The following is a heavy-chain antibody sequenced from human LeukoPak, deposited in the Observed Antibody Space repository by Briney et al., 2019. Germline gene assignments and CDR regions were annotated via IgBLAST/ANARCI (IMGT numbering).Heavy chain of an antibody. CDR3: ARGQTRRFLEWLYFDY. D-gene: IGHD3-3*01. CDR1: GYTFTGYD. J-gene: IGHJ4*02. Sequence: ASVKVSCKASGYTFTGYDINGVRQATGQGREWMGWMNPNSGNTGYAQKFQRRVTMTRNTSISTAYMEMSSLRSEDTAVYYCARGQTRRFLEWLYFDYWGQGTLVTVSS. CDR2: MNPNSGNT. V-gene: IGHV1-8*01.